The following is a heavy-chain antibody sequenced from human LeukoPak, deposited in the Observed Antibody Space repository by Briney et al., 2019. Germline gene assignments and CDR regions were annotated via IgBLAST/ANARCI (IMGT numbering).Heavy chain of an antibody. CDR3: ASPSIAAAGTSRIFDY. Sequence: GASVKVSCKASGYTFTSYAISWVRQAPGQGLEWMGRIIPILGIANYAQKFQGRVTITADKSTSTAYMELSSLRSEDTAVYYCASPSIAAAGTSRIFDYWGQGTLVTVSS. J-gene: IGHJ4*02. V-gene: IGHV1-69*04. D-gene: IGHD6-13*01. CDR2: IIPILGIA. CDR1: GYTFTSYA.